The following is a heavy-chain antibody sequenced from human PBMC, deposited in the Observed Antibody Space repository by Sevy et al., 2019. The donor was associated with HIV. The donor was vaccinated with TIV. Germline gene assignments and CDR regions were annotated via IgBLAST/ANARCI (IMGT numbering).Heavy chain of an antibody. CDR2: LKSDVYGGTV. V-gene: IGHV3-49*04. Sequence: GGSLRLSCTASGFTFGDYCMSWVRQAPGKGLEWVAFLKSDVYGGTVDHACSVRGRFVISRDDSKTIAYLQMNDLKTEYTGVYYCTRWKAAQSIFDYWGQGALVTVSS. D-gene: IGHD6-13*01. CDR1: GFTFGDYC. J-gene: IGHJ4*02. CDR3: TRWKAAQSIFDY.